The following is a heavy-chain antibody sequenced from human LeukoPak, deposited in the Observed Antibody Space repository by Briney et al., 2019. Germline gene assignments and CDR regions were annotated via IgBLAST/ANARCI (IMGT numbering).Heavy chain of an antibody. Sequence: KPSETLSLTCTVSGGSINSYYWSWIRQPPGKGLEWIGYIYYSGSTSYNPSLKSRVTISVDTPKNQFSLKLRSVTAADTAVYFCARGASRAGTYYFDYWGQGTLLTVSS. D-gene: IGHD3-10*01. CDR3: ARGASRAGTYYFDY. CDR2: IYYSGST. J-gene: IGHJ4*02. V-gene: IGHV4-59*01. CDR1: GGSINSYY.